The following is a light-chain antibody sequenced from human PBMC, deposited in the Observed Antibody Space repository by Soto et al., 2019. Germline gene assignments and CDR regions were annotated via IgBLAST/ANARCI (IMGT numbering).Light chain of an antibody. CDR1: QSVSSSY. CDR2: GAS. J-gene: IGKJ5*01. CDR3: QQYGSSST. Sequence: EIVLTQSPGTLSLSPGERATLSCRASQSVSSSYLAWYQQKPGQAPRLLIYGASSRPTGIPDRFSGSGSGTDFTLTISRLESEDFAVYYCQQYGSSSTFGQGTRLEIK. V-gene: IGKV3-20*01.